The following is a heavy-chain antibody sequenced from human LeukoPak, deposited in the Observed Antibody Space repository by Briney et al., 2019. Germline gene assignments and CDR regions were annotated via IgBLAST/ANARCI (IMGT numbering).Heavy chain of an antibody. CDR3: ARVGGYSNYDGDYYYYMDV. J-gene: IGHJ6*03. Sequence: SETLSLTCTVSGGSLTRNYWSWIRQSPGKGLEWIGYIYYSGSTNYNPSLRSRVTISVDTSKNQFSLKLSSVTAADTAVYYCARVGGYSNYDGDYYYYMDVWGKGTTVTVSS. V-gene: IGHV4-59*08. CDR1: GGSLTRNY. CDR2: IYYSGST. D-gene: IGHD5-18*01.